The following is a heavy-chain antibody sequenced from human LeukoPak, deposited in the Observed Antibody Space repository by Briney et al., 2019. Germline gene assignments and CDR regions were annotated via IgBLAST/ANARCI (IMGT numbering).Heavy chain of an antibody. Sequence: SETLSLTCAVSGGSISSSNWWSWVRQPPGKGLEWIGEIYHSGSTNYNPSLKSRVTISVDKSKNQLTLKLTSATAADTSVYYCARHSGLRSPFDPWGQGTLVTVSS. CDR2: IYHSGST. CDR1: GGSISSSNW. CDR3: ARHSGLRSPFDP. D-gene: IGHD3-3*01. V-gene: IGHV4-4*02. J-gene: IGHJ5*02.